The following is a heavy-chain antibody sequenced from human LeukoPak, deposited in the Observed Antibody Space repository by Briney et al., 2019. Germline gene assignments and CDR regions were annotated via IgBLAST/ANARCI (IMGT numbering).Heavy chain of an antibody. V-gene: IGHV4-39*01. Sequence: SETLSLTCSVSGDSISISSYYWGWIRQPPGKGLEWIESIYYSGGTYYNPTLETRVTIAVDTSKNQFSLKLNSVTAADTSVYYCARLAPGYCSSTNCYPFDYWGRGALVTVSS. CDR3: ARLAPGYCSSTNCYPFDY. J-gene: IGHJ4*02. CDR2: IYYSGGT. D-gene: IGHD2-2*01. CDR1: GDSISISSYY.